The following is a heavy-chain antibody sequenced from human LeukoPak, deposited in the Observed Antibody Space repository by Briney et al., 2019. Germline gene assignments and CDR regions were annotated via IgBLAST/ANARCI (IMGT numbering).Heavy chain of an antibody. CDR2: TYYRSTWFT. CDR3: ARQDTTLLDYFDS. Sequence: SQTLSLTCAISGDSLSRTTVAWNWIRQSPSRGLEWLGRTYYRSTWFTYYAESVEGRININPDTSNNQFSLQLNSVTSEDTAVYYCARQDTTLLDYFDSWGQGTLVTVSS. V-gene: IGHV6-1*01. D-gene: IGHD1-1*01. CDR1: GDSLSRTTVA. J-gene: IGHJ4*02.